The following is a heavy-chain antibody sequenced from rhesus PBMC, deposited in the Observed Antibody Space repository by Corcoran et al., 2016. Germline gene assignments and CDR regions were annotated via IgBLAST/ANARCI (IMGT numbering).Heavy chain of an antibody. Sequence: EEQMVESGGGLVQPGGSLRLPCAASGFTFSIYGIHWVRQAPGKGLEWVAVISSDGRNKQYADSVKDRFTISRDNANNILYLQMNNLKLEDTAVYYCSRFDVWGPGVLVIVSS. J-gene: IGHJ5-1*01. CDR3: SRFDV. CDR1: GFTFSIYG. V-gene: IGHV3-54*02. CDR2: ISSDGRNK.